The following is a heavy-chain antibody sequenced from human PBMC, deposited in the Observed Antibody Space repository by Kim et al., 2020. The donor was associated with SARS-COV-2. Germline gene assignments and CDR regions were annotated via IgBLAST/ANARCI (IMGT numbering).Heavy chain of an antibody. CDR3: TPLGGFQMVRLDY. CDR1: GFTFSNTW. Sequence: GRSLRLSCAASGFTFSNTWMSWFRQFPGKGLEWVGRIKSKTDGGTTDYAAPVKGRFTISRDDSINTLYLQMSSLKTEDTAVYYCTPLGGFQMVRLDYWGQGTLVTVSS. V-gene: IGHV3-15*01. D-gene: IGHD3-10*01. J-gene: IGHJ4*02. CDR2: IKSKTDGGTT.